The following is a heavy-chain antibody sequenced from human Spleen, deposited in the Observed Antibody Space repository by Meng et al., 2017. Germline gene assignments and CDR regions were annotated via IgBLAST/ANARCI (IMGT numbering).Heavy chain of an antibody. CDR2: INPKSGDT. D-gene: IGHD6-25*01. CDR3: ARDEDISAAGKLFGDY. V-gene: IGHV1-2*06. J-gene: IGHJ4*02. CDR1: GYNFPDYW. Sequence: VQLVQSGSELKKPVASVKVSCKPSGYNFPDYWLHWVRRAPGQGLEWMGRINPKSGDTHYAQKFQARVTMTGDTSISTAYMELSGLRSDDTAMYYCARDEDISAAGKLFGDYWGQGTLVTVSS.